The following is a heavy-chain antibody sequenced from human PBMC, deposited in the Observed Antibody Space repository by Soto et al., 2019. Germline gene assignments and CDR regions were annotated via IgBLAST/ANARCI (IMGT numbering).Heavy chain of an antibody. CDR2: IYWDDDK. V-gene: IGHV2-5*02. J-gene: IGHJ4*02. CDR3: AHSIEYSSSSESATYFDY. Sequence: SGPTLVNPTQTLTLTCTFSGFSLSTSGVGVGWIRQPPGKALEWLALIYWDDDKRYSPSLKSRLTITKDTSKNQVVLTMTNMDPVDTATYYGAHSIEYSSSSESATYFDYWGQGTLVTVSS. CDR1: GFSLSTSGVG. D-gene: IGHD6-6*01.